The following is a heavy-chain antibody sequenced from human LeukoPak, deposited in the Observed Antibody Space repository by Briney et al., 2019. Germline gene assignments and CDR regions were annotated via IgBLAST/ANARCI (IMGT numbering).Heavy chain of an antibody. Sequence: GESPKISCKGSGYSFTSYWIGWVRQMPGKGPEWMGIIYPGDSDTRYSPSFQGQVTISADRSISTAYLQWSSLKASDTAMYYCARLRGYCSSTSCYSDAFDIWGQGTMVTVSS. CDR2: IYPGDSDT. J-gene: IGHJ3*02. CDR1: GYSFTSYW. V-gene: IGHV5-51*01. CDR3: ARLRGYCSSTSCYSDAFDI. D-gene: IGHD2-2*01.